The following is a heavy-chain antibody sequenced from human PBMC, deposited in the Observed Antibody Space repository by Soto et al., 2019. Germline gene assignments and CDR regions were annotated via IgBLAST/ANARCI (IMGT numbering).Heavy chain of an antibody. CDR2: IYHSAST. CDR1: GNSTSSGYY. V-gene: IGHV4-38-2*01. CDR3: ATLLGEADYYSSSGPGHYYYSMDV. Sequence: PSETLSLTCAVSGNSTSSGYYSVWIRQPPSTGLDRLGSIYHSASTYYNPSLKSRVTISVDTSKNRLSLKLSAVTAADTAVYYCATLLGEADYYSSSGPGHYYYSMDVWGRGTTVTVSS. D-gene: IGHD3-22*01. J-gene: IGHJ6*02.